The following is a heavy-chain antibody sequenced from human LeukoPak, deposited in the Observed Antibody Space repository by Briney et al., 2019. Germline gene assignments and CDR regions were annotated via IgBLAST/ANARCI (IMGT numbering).Heavy chain of an antibody. J-gene: IGHJ6*03. Sequence: GGSLRLSCAASGFTFSSYAMSWVRQAPGKGLEWVSTISGSGGSTYYADSVKGRFTISRDKSKNTLYLQMNSLRAEDTAVYYCAKDPHSSSWGMYYYYYMGVWGKGTTVTVSS. CDR2: ISGSGGST. D-gene: IGHD6-13*01. V-gene: IGHV3-23*01. CDR1: GFTFSSYA. CDR3: AKDPHSSSWGMYYYYYMGV.